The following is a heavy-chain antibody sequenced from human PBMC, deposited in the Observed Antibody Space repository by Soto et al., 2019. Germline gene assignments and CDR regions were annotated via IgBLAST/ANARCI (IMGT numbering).Heavy chain of an antibody. J-gene: IGHJ6*02. V-gene: IGHV5-10-1*01. Sequence: LGESLKISCKGSGYSFTSYWISWVRQMPGKGLEWMGRIDPSDSYTNYSPSFQGHVTISADKPISTAYLQWSSLKASDTAMYYCASRSSWSNDGMDVWGQGTTVTVSS. CDR1: GYSFTSYW. CDR3: ASRSSWSNDGMDV. D-gene: IGHD6-13*01. CDR2: IDPSDSYT.